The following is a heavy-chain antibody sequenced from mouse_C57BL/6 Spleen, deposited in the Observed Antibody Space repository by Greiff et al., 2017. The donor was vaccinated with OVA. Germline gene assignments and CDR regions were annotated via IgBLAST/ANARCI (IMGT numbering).Heavy chain of an antibody. CDR3: ARGSYGSSYYAMDY. V-gene: IGHV5-17*01. J-gene: IGHJ4*01. CDR2: ISSGSSTI. CDR1: GFTFSDYG. D-gene: IGHD1-1*01. Sequence: EVKLVESGGGLVKPGGSLKLSCAASGFTFSDYGMHWVRQAPEKGLEWVAYISSGSSTIYYADTVKGRFTISRDNAKNTLFLQMTSLRSEDTAMYYCARGSYGSSYYAMDYWGQGTSVTVSS.